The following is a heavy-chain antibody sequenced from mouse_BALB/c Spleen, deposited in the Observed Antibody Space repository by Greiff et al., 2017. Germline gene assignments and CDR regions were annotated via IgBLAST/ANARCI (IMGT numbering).Heavy chain of an antibody. CDR3: ARVGSSYAMDY. Sequence: QVQLQQSGAELARPGASVKLSCKASGYSFTSYWMQWVKQRPGQGLEWIGAIYPGDGATRYTQKFKGKATLTADKSSSTAYMQLSSLASEDSAVYYCARVGSSYAMDYWGQGTSVTVSS. V-gene: IGHV1-87*01. CDR2: IYPGDGAT. D-gene: IGHD2-2*01. CDR1: GYSFTSYW. J-gene: IGHJ4*01.